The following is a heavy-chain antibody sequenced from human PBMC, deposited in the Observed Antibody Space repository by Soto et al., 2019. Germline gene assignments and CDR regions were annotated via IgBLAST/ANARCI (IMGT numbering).Heavy chain of an antibody. D-gene: IGHD6-6*01. Sequence: GGSLRLSCAASGFTFSSDSMNWVREARGKGLEWVSSISSSSSYIYYADSVKGRFTISRDNAKNSLYLQMNSLRAEDTAVYYCARVSKASSSSVGYFDYWGQGTLVTVSS. CDR3: ARVSKASSSSVGYFDY. CDR1: GFTFSSDS. CDR2: ISSSSSYI. J-gene: IGHJ4*02. V-gene: IGHV3-21*01.